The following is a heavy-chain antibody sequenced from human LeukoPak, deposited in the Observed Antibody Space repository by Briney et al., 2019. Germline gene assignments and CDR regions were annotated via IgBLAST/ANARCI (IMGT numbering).Heavy chain of an antibody. J-gene: IGHJ4*02. Sequence: GGSLRLSCAASGFTFSSYSMNWVRQAPGKGLEWVSSISTSSSYIYYADSVKGRFTISRDNSKNTLYLQMNSLRAEDTAVYYCARALSYCSGGSCYLGDDYGDYVFDYWGQGTLVTVSS. CDR1: GFTFSSYS. D-gene: IGHD2-15*01. V-gene: IGHV3-21*01. CDR3: ARALSYCSGGSCYLGDDYGDYVFDY. CDR2: ISTSSSYI.